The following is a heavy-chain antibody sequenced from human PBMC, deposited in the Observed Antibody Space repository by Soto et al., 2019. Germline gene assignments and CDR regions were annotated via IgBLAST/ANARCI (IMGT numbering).Heavy chain of an antibody. CDR2: FFLIGSP. Sequence: PSETLSLTCAVSGDSINSDNWWSWVRQPPGKGLEWIGEFFLIGSPSYNPFLNSRFVISLDKSKNQFFLKVTFLTAADTAVYFCARGERQQQRDSWGQGTLVTVSS. CDR3: ARGERQQQRDS. D-gene: IGHD6-13*01. CDR1: GDSINSDNW. J-gene: IGHJ5*01. V-gene: IGHV4-4*02.